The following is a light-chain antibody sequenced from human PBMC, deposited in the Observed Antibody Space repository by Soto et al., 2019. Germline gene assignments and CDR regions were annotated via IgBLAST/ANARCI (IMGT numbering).Light chain of an antibody. CDR1: TSNIGNNY. J-gene: IGLJ2*01. CDR3: GTWDSSLSAVV. CDR2: DNH. Sequence: QSVLTQPPSVSAAPGQKVTISCSGSTSNIGNNYVSWYQQLPGTAPKLLIYDNHKRPSGSPDRFSGSKSGTSATLGITGLQTGDEADYYCGTWDSSLSAVVFGGGTQLTVL. V-gene: IGLV1-51*01.